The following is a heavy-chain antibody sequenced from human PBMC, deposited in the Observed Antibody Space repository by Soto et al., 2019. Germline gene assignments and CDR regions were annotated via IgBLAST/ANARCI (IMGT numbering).Heavy chain of an antibody. V-gene: IGHV4-31*03. J-gene: IGHJ4*02. CDR3: ATIVVPAAPFDY. CDR1: GGSISSGGYY. CDR2: IYYSGST. D-gene: IGHD2-2*01. Sequence: QVQLQESGPGLVKPSQTLSLTCTVSGGSISSGGYYWSWIRQYPGKGLEWIGYIYYSGSTYYNPSLKSRVTISVDASKNQFSLKLSAVTAADTAVYYCATIVVPAAPFDYWGQGTLVTVSS.